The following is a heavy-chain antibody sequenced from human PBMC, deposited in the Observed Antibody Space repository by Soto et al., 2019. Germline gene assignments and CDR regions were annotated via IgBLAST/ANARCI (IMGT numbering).Heavy chain of an antibody. V-gene: IGHV3-23*01. CDR1: GFTFSSYA. CDR3: VKRSSLSTFEY. J-gene: IGHJ4*02. CDR2: ISGSDDST. Sequence: EVQLLESGGGLVQPGESLRLSCAASGFTFSSYAMSWVRQAPGKGLEWVSVISGSDDSTYYADSVKGRFTISRDNTKNTLYLQMNRLRAEDTAVYYCVKRSSLSTFEYWGQGNLVSVSS. D-gene: IGHD6-6*01.